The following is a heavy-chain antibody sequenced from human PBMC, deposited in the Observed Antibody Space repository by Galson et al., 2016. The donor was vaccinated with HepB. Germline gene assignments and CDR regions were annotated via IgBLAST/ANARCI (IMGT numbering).Heavy chain of an antibody. Sequence: SLRLSCATSGFTFRTTSMDWVRQTPGKGLEWVATIGTGSNIHYADFVRGRFIASRDNARNTVYLQMDNVRVEDTAKYHCVTWLAAHFDYWGQGTLVTVSS. CDR1: GFTFRTTS. D-gene: IGHD3-10*01. CDR3: VTWLAAHFDY. CDR2: IGTGSNI. V-gene: IGHV3-23*01. J-gene: IGHJ4*02.